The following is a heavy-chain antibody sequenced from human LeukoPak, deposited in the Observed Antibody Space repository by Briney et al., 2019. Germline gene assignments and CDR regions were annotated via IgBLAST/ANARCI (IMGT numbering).Heavy chain of an antibody. D-gene: IGHD2-2*01. J-gene: IGHJ4*02. V-gene: IGHV1-69*04. CDR2: IIPILGIA. CDR3: ATGNNQLPLDY. CDR1: GGTFSSYA. Sequence: SVKVSCKASGGTFSSYAISWVRQAPGQGLEWMGRIIPILGIANYAQKFQGRVTMTEDTSTDTAYMELSSLRSEDTAVYYCATGNNQLPLDYWGQGTLVTVSS.